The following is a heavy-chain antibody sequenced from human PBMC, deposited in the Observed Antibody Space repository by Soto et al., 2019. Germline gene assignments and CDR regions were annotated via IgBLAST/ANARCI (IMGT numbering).Heavy chain of an antibody. Sequence: ASVKVSCKASGYTFTSYAMHWVRQAPGQRLEWMGWINDGNGNTEYSQKFQGRVTITRDTSASTAYMELSSLRSEDTAVYYCARTDSYYSDSSGYTRNYYYYGMDVWGQGTTVTVSS. V-gene: IGHV1-3*01. D-gene: IGHD3-22*01. J-gene: IGHJ6*02. CDR3: ARTDSYYSDSSGYTRNYYYYGMDV. CDR1: GYTFTSYA. CDR2: INDGNGNT.